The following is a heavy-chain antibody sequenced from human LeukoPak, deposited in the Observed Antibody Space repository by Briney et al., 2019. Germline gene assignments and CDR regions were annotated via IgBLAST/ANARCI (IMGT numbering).Heavy chain of an antibody. CDR1: GFTFSSYA. CDR3: ASRYIDNWYAY. V-gene: IGHV3-23*01. CDR2: ISGSGGST. D-gene: IGHD2-15*01. Sequence: GGSLRLSCAASGFTFSSYAMSWVRQAPGKGLEWVSAISGSGGSTYYADSVKGRFTISRDNSKNTLYLQMNSLTVEDTAVYYCASRYIDNWYAYWGQGTLVTVSS. J-gene: IGHJ5*01.